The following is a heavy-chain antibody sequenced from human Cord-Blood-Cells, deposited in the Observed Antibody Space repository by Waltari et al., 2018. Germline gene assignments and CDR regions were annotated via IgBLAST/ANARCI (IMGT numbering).Heavy chain of an antibody. Sequence: EVQLLESGEGLVQPGGSLRLSCAASGFTFSSYAMSWVRQAPGKGLEWVSAISGSGGSTYYADSVKGRFTISRDNSKNTLYLQMNSLRAEDTAVYYCAKDTPPTSPESSSYCGGDCSPAEYFQHWGQGTLVTVSS. CDR3: AKDTPPTSPESSSYCGGDCSPAEYFQH. CDR2: ISGSGGST. V-gene: IGHV3-23*01. D-gene: IGHD2-21*01. CDR1: GFTFSSYA. J-gene: IGHJ1*01.